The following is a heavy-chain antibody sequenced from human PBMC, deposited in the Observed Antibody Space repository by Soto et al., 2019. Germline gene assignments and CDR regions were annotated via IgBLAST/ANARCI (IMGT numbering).Heavy chain of an antibody. CDR2: ISWNSGTI. CDR3: VRGINFGKAGGGGIDD. V-gene: IGHV3-9*01. CDR1: GFTFDDNA. J-gene: IGHJ4*02. Sequence: EVQLVESGGGLVQPGRSLRLSCAASGFTFDDNAMHWVRPSPGKGLEWVSGISWNSGTIAYADSVKVRFTISRDNAKNSLYLQMHRLRGEEPGLYFCVRGINFGKAGGGGIDDWGQGTLVSVSS. D-gene: IGHD6-13*01.